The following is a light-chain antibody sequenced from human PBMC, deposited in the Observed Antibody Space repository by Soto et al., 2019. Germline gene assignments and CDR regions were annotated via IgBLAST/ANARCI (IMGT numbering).Light chain of an antibody. CDR2: KAS. V-gene: IGKV1-5*03. J-gene: IGKJ1*01. CDR3: KHYTSYSEA. Sequence: QVTQSAAAVSGSVGDRVTITCRASQTISSWLAWYQQKPGKAPKLLIYKASTLKSGVPSRFSGSGSGTEFTLTISSLQPDDFATYYCKHYTSYSEAFGQGTKVDIK. CDR1: QTISSW.